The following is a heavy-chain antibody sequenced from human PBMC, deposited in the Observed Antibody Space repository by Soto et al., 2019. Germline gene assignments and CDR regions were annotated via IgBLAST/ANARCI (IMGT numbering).Heavy chain of an antibody. V-gene: IGHV3-30-3*01. CDR1: GSTFSSYA. CDR2: ISYDGSNK. J-gene: IGHJ6*02. CDR3: AVLWFGELLSYADYYYGMDV. D-gene: IGHD3-10*01. Sequence: PGGSLRLSCAASGSTFSSYAMHWVRQAPGKGLEWVAVISYDGSNKYYADSVKGRFTISRDNSKNTLYLQMNSLRAEDTAVYYCAVLWFGELLSYADYYYGMDVWGQGTTVTVSS.